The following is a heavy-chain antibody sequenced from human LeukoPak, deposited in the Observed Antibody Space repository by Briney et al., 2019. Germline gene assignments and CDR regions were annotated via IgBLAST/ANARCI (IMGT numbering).Heavy chain of an antibody. V-gene: IGHV1-8*01. J-gene: IGHJ6*03. CDR2: MNPNSGNT. Sequence: ASVTVSCKASGYTFTSYDIDWVRQAPGQGLEWMGWMNPNSGNTAYAQKFQGRVTMTRNTSISTAYMELSSLRSEDTAVYYCARVMAPYCSSTSCYDLYYYYYMDVWGKGTTVTISS. CDR1: GYTFTSYD. D-gene: IGHD2-2*01. CDR3: ARVMAPYCSSTSCYDLYYYYYMDV.